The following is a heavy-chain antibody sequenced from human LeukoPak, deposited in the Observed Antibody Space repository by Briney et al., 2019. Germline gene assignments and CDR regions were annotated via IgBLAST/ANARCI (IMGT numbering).Heavy chain of an antibody. Sequence: GESLKISCKGSGYSFTSYWIGWVRQMPGKGLEWMGIIYPGDSDTRYSPSFQGQVTISADKSISTAYLQWSSLKASDTAMHYCASQIVVVPAAIPDAFDIWGQGTMVTVSS. V-gene: IGHV5-51*01. CDR3: ASQIVVVPAAIPDAFDI. D-gene: IGHD2-2*01. CDR1: GYSFTSYW. CDR2: IYPGDSDT. J-gene: IGHJ3*02.